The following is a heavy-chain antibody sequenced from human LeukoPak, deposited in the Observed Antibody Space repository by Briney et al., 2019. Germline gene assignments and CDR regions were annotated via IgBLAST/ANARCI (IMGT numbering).Heavy chain of an antibody. CDR2: ISYDGSNK. V-gene: IGHV3-30*18. J-gene: IGHJ4*02. D-gene: IGHD5-12*01. Sequence: GGSLRLSCAASGFTFSSYGIHWVRQAPGKGLEWVAVISYDGSNKYYADSVKGRFTISRDNSKNTLYLQMNSLRAEDTAVNYCAKDREWLRSAYFDYWGQGTLVTVSS. CDR1: GFTFSSYG. CDR3: AKDREWLRSAYFDY.